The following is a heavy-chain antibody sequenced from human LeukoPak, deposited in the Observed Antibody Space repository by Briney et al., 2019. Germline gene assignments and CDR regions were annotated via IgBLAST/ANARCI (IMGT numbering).Heavy chain of an antibody. CDR1: GFSFSGYA. CDR3: AKPYYYGSRSYMDY. J-gene: IGHJ4*02. D-gene: IGHD3-10*01. V-gene: IGHV3-30*18. Sequence: GGSLRLSCAASGFSFSGYAMHWVRQAPGKGLEWVAVISYDGSNTYYADSVKGRFTSSRDNSKNMLYLQMNSLRAEDTAVYYCAKPYYYGSRSYMDYWGQGTLVTVSS. CDR2: ISYDGSNT.